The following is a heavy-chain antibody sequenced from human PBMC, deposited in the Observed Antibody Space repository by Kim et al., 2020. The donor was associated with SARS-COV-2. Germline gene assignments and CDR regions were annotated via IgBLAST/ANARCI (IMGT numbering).Heavy chain of an antibody. Sequence: ADTVEGRFTISRDNSTNTLYLQMNSLRAEDTTVYYCAKSPHRVPYLLFDYWGQGTLVTVSS. V-gene: IGHV3-23*01. J-gene: IGHJ4*02. CDR3: AKSPHRVPYLLFDY. D-gene: IGHD2-21*01.